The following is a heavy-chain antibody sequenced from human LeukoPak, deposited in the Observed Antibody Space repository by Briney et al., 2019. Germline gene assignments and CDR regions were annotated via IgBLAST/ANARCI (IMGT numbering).Heavy chain of an antibody. D-gene: IGHD6-19*01. V-gene: IGHV3-23*01. CDR2: ISGSGGST. CDR3: VGDSSGWSTDY. J-gene: IGHJ4*02. CDR1: GFTFSNYA. Sequence: GGSLRLSCAASGFTFSNYAMSWVRQAPGKGLEWVSAISGSGGSTYYADSVKGRFTISRDNSKNTLYLQMNSLRAEDTAVYYCVGDSSGWSTDYWGQGTLVTVSS.